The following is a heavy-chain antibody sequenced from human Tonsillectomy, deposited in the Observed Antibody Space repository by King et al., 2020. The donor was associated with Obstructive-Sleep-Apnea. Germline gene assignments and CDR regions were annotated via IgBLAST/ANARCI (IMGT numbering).Heavy chain of an antibody. CDR1: GFTFNKHT. V-gene: IGHV3-23*04. Sequence: VQLVESGGGLVQPGGSLRLSCAASGFTFNKHTMTWVRQAPGKGLDWVSSINDDARRTYYADSVKGRLTISRDNSKNTVYLQMNSLRAEDTAIYYCAKEGGLPGATPGDWGQGTLVIVSS. J-gene: IGHJ4*02. CDR3: AKEGGLPGATPGD. D-gene: IGHD1-26*01. CDR2: INDDARRT.